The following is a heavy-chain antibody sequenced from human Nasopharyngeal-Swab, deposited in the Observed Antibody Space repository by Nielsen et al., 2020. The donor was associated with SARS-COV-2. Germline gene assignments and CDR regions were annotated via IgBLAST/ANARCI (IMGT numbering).Heavy chain of an antibody. J-gene: IGHJ4*02. CDR3: VHTGGRSAMGYFDY. D-gene: IGHD5-18*01. V-gene: IGHV2-5*01. CDR2: IYWNDDK. Sequence: SGPTLVKPTQTLTLTCTFSGFSLSTSGVGVGWIRQPPGKALEWLALIYWNDDKRYSPSLKSRLTITKDTSKNQVVLTMTNMDPVDTATYYCVHTGGRSAMGYFDYWGQGTLVTVSS. CDR1: GFSLSTSGVG.